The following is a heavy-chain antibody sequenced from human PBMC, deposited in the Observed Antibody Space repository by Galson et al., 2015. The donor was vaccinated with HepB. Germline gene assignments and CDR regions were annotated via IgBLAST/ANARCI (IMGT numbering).Heavy chain of an antibody. D-gene: IGHD3-22*01. CDR1: GYTLTDLS. V-gene: IGHV1-24*01. Sequence: SVKVSCKVSGYTLTDLSMHWVRQAPGKGLEWMGGFDPEDGETIYAQKFQGRVTMTEDTSTDTAYMELSSLRSEDTAVYYCATDRYYDSSGPPHAFDIWGQGTMVTVSS. J-gene: IGHJ3*02. CDR2: FDPEDGET. CDR3: ATDRYYDSSGPPHAFDI.